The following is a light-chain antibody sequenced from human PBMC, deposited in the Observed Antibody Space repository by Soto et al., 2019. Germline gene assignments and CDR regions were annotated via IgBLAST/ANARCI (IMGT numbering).Light chain of an antibody. J-gene: IGLJ7*01. Sequence: QSVLTQPPSVSAAPGQKVAISCSGSSPNIGNDFVSCYQQLPGTAPKLLIYENHKRPSGIPDRFSGSKSGTSATLGITGLQAGDEADYYCDTWDSSLSAAVFGGGTQLTVL. CDR2: ENH. CDR1: SPNIGNDF. CDR3: DTWDSSLSAAV. V-gene: IGLV1-51*02.